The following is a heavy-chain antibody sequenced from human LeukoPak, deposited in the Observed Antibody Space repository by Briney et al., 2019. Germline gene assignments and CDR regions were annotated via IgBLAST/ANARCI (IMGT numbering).Heavy chain of an antibody. V-gene: IGHV3-7*01. CDR2: INHVGSEK. Sequence: GGSLRLSCAASEFTFSNSRMTWVRQAPGKGLEWVAHINHVGSEKNYVASVEGRFTISRDNAGNSLYLQMNSLRAEDTAVYFCARGHYGLDVWGQGTTVTVSS. CDR3: ARGHYGLDV. CDR1: EFTFSNSR. J-gene: IGHJ6*02.